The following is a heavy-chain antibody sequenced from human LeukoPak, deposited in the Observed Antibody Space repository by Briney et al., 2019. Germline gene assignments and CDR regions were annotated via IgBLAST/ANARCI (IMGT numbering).Heavy chain of an antibody. D-gene: IGHD4-11*01. CDR1: GYSISSGYY. V-gene: IGHV4-38-2*01. J-gene: IGHJ4*02. CDR3: AGSDYSIP. Sequence: PSXXLSLTCAVSGYSISSGYYWGWIRPPPGKGLEWIGSIYHSGSTYYNPSLKSRVTISVDTSKNQFSLKLSSVTAADTAVYYCAGSDYSIPWGQGTLVTVSS. CDR2: IYHSGST.